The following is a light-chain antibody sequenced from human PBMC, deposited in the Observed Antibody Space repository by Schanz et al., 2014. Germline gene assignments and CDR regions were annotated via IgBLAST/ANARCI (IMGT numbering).Light chain of an antibody. CDR1: SSNIGADYD. V-gene: IGLV1-40*01. Sequence: QSVLTQPPSVSGAPGQRVTISCTGSSSNIGADYDVHWYQQLRGTAPKVLIYGNTNRPSGVPDRFSASKSGNTDSLTISGLQAEDEADYHCSSYEGRPWVFGGGTKLTVL. CDR2: GNT. CDR3: SSYEGRPWV. J-gene: IGLJ3*02.